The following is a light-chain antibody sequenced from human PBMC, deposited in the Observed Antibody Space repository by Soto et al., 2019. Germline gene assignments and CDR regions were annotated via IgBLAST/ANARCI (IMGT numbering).Light chain of an antibody. J-gene: IGLJ1*01. CDR2: EGS. CDR3: CSYASSSTFFYV. CDR1: SSDVGSYNL. Sequence: QSALTQPASVSGSPGQSITISCTGTSSDVGSYNLVSWYQQHPGKAPKLMIYEGSKRPSGVSNRFSGSKSGNTASLTISGLQAEDEADYYCCSYASSSTFFYVFGTGTKVPVL. V-gene: IGLV2-23*03.